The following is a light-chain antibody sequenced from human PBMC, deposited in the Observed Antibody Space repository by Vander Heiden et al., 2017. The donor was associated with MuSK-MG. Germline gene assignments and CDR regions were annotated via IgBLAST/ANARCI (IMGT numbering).Light chain of an antibody. Sequence: NFMLTQPHSVSESPGKTVTISCTRSSGSIASNYVQWYQQRPGSAPTTVIYEDNQRPSGVPDRFSGSIDSSSNSASLTISGLKTEDEADYYCQSYDSSIRGLGGGTKLTVL. CDR3: QSYDSSIRG. CDR2: EDN. V-gene: IGLV6-57*03. CDR1: SGSIASNY. J-gene: IGLJ3*02.